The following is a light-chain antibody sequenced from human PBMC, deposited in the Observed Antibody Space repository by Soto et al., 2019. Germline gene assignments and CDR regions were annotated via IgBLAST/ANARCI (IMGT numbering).Light chain of an antibody. CDR1: SSDVGGYNY. V-gene: IGLV2-11*01. CDR3: CSYAGTYTYV. CDR2: DVT. Sequence: QSVLTQPRSVSGSPEQSVTISCTGTSSDVGGYNYVSWYQQHPGKAPKLMIYDVTKRPSGVPDRFSGSKSGNTASLTISGLQAEDEADHYCCSYAGTYTYVFGTGTKVTVL. J-gene: IGLJ1*01.